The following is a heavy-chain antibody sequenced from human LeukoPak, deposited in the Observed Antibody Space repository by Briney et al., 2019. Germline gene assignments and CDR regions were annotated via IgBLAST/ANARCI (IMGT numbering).Heavy chain of an antibody. CDR1: GGSFSGCY. J-gene: IGHJ4*02. CDR3: ARDAPGTVTNDY. V-gene: IGHV4-34*01. CDR2: INHSGST. Sequence: PSETLSLTCAVYGGSFSGCYWSWIRQPPGKGLEWIGEINHSGSTNYNPSLKSRVTISVDTSKNQFSLKLSSVTAADTAVYYCARDAPGTVTNDYWGQGTLVTVSS. D-gene: IGHD4-17*01.